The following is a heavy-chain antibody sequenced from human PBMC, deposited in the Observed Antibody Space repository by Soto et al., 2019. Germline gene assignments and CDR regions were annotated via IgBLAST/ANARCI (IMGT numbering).Heavy chain of an antibody. CDR2: VYHSGST. D-gene: IGHD3-22*01. Sequence: SETLSLTCADSGDSISSGYYWSWIRQPGGKGLEWIGCVYHSGSTNYSPSLKRRVSISVDTSKNQFSLRLTSVTAADTAVYYCARTYSSSYSRYPVYYGMDVWGQGTTVTVSS. CDR1: GDSISSGYY. J-gene: IGHJ6*02. V-gene: IGHV4-38-2*01. CDR3: ARTYSSSYSRYPVYYGMDV.